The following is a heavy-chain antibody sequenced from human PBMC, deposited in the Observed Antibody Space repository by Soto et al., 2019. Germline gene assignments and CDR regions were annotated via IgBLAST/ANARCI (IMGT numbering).Heavy chain of an antibody. CDR3: ARDLVAANYYYGMDV. D-gene: IGHD2-15*01. J-gene: IGHJ6*02. Sequence: ASVKVSCKASGYTFTSYAMHWVRQAPGQRLEWMGWINAGNGNTKYSQKFQGRVTITRDTSASTAYMELSSLRSEDTAVYYCARDLVAANYYYGMDVWGQGTTVTVSS. CDR2: INAGNGNT. CDR1: GYTFTSYA. V-gene: IGHV1-3*01.